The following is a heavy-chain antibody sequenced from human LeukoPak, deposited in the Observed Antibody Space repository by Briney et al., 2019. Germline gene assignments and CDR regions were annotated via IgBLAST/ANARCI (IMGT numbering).Heavy chain of an antibody. CDR1: GFTFSSYS. V-gene: IGHV3-21*01. D-gene: IGHD1-26*01. Sequence: GVLRLSCAASGFTFSSYSMNWVRQAPGKGLEWVSSISSSSSYIYYADSVKGRFTISRDNAKNSLYLQMNSLRAEDTAVYYCASSGSYGRVDYWGQGTLVTVSS. CDR3: ASSGSYGRVDY. J-gene: IGHJ4*02. CDR2: ISSSSSYI.